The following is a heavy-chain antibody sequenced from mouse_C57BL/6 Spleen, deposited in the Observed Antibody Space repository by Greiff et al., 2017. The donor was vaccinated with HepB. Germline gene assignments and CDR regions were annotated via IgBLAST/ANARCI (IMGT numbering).Heavy chain of an antibody. CDR1: GYTFTSYW. J-gene: IGHJ4*01. V-gene: IGHV1-50*01. CDR2: IDPSDSYT. Sequence: QVQLQQPGAELVKPGASVKLSCKASGYTFTSYWMQWVKQRPGQGLEWIGEIDPSDSYTNYNQKFKGKATLTVDTSSSTAYIQLSSLTSEDSAVYYCARSGDDTKAMDYWGQGTSVTVSS. D-gene: IGHD2-12*01. CDR3: ARSGDDTKAMDY.